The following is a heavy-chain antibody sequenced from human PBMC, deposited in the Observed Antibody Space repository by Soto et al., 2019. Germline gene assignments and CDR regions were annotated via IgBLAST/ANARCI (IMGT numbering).Heavy chain of an antibody. J-gene: IGHJ6*02. Sequence: SPTLSLTCAISGDSVSSNSAAWNWIRQSPSRGLEWLGRTYYRSKWYNDYAVSVKSRITINPDTSKNQFSLQLNSVTPEDTAVYYCARDLTTAMGASIPYYYYGMDVWGQGTTVTVSS. V-gene: IGHV6-1*01. D-gene: IGHD5-18*01. CDR1: GDSVSSNSAA. CDR2: TYYRSKWYN. CDR3: ARDLTTAMGASIPYYYYGMDV.